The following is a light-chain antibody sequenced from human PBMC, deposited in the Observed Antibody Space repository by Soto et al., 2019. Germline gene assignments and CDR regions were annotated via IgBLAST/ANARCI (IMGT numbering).Light chain of an antibody. Sequence: DIQMTQSPSSLSASVGDRVTITCQARQDIYNYLNWYQQKPGKAPKLLIYDASILEVGVPSRFSGSGSGTDFTFTITNLQPEDNATYHCQQYDDLLLTFGGGTKVEIK. CDR1: QDIYNY. V-gene: IGKV1-33*01. CDR2: DAS. CDR3: QQYDDLLLT. J-gene: IGKJ4*01.